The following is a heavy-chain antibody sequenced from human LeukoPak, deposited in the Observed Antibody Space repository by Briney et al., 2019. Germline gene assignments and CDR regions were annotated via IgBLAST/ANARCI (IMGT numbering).Heavy chain of an antibody. D-gene: IGHD3-22*01. CDR2: IRYDGSNK. Sequence: PGGSLRLSCAASGFTFSSYGMHWVRQAPGKGLEWVAFIRYDGSNKYYADSVKGRFTISRDNSKNTLYLQMNSLRAEDTAVYYCAKINTMIIVVITPYFDFWGQGTLVTVSS. V-gene: IGHV3-30*02. J-gene: IGHJ4*02. CDR3: AKINTMIIVVITPYFDF. CDR1: GFTFSSYG.